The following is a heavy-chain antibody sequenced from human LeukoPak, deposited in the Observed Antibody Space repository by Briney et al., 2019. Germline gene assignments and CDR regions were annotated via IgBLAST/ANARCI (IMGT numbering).Heavy chain of an antibody. Sequence: GGSLRLSCAASGFTFRTYGMSWVRQAPGKGLEWVSSISESGATYYADSVKGRFTISRDNSKNTMYLQMNSLRAEDTAVYYCAKRIQSAMAMGYWGQGTLVTVSS. D-gene: IGHD5-18*01. V-gene: IGHV3-23*01. CDR1: GFTFRTYG. J-gene: IGHJ4*02. CDR2: ISESGAT. CDR3: AKRIQSAMAMGY.